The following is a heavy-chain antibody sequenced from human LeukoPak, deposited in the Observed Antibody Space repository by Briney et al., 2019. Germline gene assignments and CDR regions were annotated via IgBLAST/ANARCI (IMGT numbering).Heavy chain of an antibody. CDR2: IYYSGST. CDR3: VSSRDGYNAAFNY. V-gene: IGHV4-31*03. Sequence: SETLSLTCTVSGGSVSSGGYYWSWTRQHPGKGLEWIGNIYYSGSTYYNPSLKSRVTISVDTSKNQLSLKLTSVTAADTAVYYCVSSRDGYNAAFNYWGQGTLVSVST. CDR1: GGSVSSGGYY. J-gene: IGHJ4*02. D-gene: IGHD5-24*01.